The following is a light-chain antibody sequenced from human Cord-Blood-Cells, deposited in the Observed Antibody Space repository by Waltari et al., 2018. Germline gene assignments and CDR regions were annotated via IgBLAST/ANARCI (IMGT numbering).Light chain of an antibody. CDR3: QQYYSYPNS. V-gene: IGKV1-8*01. CDR1: PGISSY. J-gene: IGKJ2*03. CDR2: AAS. Sequence: AIRMTHSPSSSSPSPGDRVPTPFRASPGISSYLVWYQQKPGKAPKLLIYAASTLPSGVPARFSGSGSGTDFTLTISCLQSEDFATYFCQQYYSYPNSFGQGTKLEIK.